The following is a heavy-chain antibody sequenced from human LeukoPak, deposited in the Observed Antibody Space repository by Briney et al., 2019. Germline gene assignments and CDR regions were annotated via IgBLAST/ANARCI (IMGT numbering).Heavy chain of an antibody. CDR3: PENPYIPALDY. J-gene: IGHJ4*02. V-gene: IGHV3-15*01. D-gene: IGHD2-2*02. CDR2: IKSETDGGTI. CDR1: GFTVDSAF. Sequence: GGSLRLSCVVSGFTVDSAFATWVRQPPGKGLEYVGRIKSETDGGTIDYGAPVKGRFTISRDASKNTLFLQMNSLKTEDTAVYYCPENPYIPALDYWGKGTLVTVS.